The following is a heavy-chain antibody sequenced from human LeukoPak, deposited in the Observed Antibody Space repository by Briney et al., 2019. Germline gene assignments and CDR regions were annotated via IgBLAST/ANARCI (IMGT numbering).Heavy chain of an antibody. CDR2: INSSSSTI. V-gene: IGHV3-48*02. J-gene: IGHJ5*02. CDR3: ARDSRAYYDFWSGYSAGNWFDP. D-gene: IGHD3-3*01. CDR1: GFTFSNYD. Sequence: GGSLRLSCAASGFTFSNYDMSWVRQAPGKGLEWVSYINSSSSTIYYADSVKGRFTISRDNSKNSLYLQMNSLRDEDTAVYYCARDSRAYYDFWSGYSAGNWFDPWGQGTLVTVSS.